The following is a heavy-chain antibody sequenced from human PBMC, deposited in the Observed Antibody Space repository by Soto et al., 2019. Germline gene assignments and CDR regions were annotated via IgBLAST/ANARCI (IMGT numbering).Heavy chain of an antibody. V-gene: IGHV3-23*01. CDR2: LSGGGGST. J-gene: IGHJ5*02. Sequence: GGSLRLSCAASGFTFTNYAMNWVRQAPGKGLEWVSTLSGGGGSTYYADSVKGRFTISRDISKNTLYLQVNGLTVEDTAVYYCAKDGNLNYDFWSNLFAPWGQGTLVTVSS. CDR1: GFTFTNYA. D-gene: IGHD3-3*01. CDR3: AKDGNLNYDFWSNLFAP.